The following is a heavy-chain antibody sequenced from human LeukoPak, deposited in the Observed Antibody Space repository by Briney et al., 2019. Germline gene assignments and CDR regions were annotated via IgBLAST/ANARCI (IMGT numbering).Heavy chain of an antibody. CDR1: GYTFSRHG. Sequence: GGSLRLSCAASGYTFSRHGIHWVRQAPGKGLEWVAVVWYDGRNRDYVDSVKGRFTISKDNSNNMVFLQMDRLRAEDTAVYYCARLWGGNGYSGGSLNLWGQGTLVTVSS. CDR2: VWYDGRNR. D-gene: IGHD3-16*01. J-gene: IGHJ5*02. V-gene: IGHV3-33*01. CDR3: ARLWGGNGYSGGSLNL.